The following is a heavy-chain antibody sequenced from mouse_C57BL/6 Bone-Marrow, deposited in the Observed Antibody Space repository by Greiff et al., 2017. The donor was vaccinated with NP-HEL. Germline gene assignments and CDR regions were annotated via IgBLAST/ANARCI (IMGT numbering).Heavy chain of an antibody. J-gene: IGHJ2*01. CDR1: GYTFTSYY. V-gene: IGHV1S81*02. D-gene: IGHD1-2*01. CDR3: TRGGDYYGHYFDD. CDR2: INPGNGGT. Sequence: VQLQQSGAELVKPGASVKLSCKASGYTFTSYYMHWVKQRPGQGLEWIGGINPGNGGTNFNEKFKTKATLTVDKSSSTAYMQLSSLTSEDSAVYYCTRGGDYYGHYFDDWGRGTTLTVSS.